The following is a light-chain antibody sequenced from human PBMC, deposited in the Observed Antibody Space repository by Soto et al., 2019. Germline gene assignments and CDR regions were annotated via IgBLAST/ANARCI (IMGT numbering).Light chain of an antibody. CDR3: LQYHNLWA. J-gene: IGKJ4*02. Sequence: IVMTQSPATLSVSPGESATLSCRASQNIYSNIAWYQQRPGQAPRLLIYRASTRAPGVPARFSGSGSGTDFTLTISSLQSEDFAVYSCLQYHNLWAFGRATQVEIK. CDR2: RAS. V-gene: IGKV3-15*01. CDR1: QNIYSN.